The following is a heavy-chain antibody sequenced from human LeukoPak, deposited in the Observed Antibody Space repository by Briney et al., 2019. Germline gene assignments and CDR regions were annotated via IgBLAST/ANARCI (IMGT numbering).Heavy chain of an antibody. CDR3: ARDRDYYDSSGYMGD. CDR1: GGTFSSYA. CDR2: IIPIFGTA. J-gene: IGHJ4*02. Sequence: SVKVSCKASGGTFSSYAISWVRQAPGQGLEWMGGIIPIFGTANYAQKFQGRVTITADESTSTAYMELSSLRSEDTAVYYCARDRDYYDSSGYMGDWGQGTLVTVSS. V-gene: IGHV1-69*13. D-gene: IGHD3-22*01.